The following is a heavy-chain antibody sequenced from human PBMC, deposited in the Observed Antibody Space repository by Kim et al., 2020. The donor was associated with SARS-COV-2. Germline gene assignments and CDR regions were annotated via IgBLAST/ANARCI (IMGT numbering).Heavy chain of an antibody. CDR3: ARSYGDFDY. J-gene: IGHJ4*02. V-gene: IGHV3-11*03. Sequence: SYTNSAASVKGRFTSARDNAKNSLYLQMNSLRAEDTAVYYCARSYGDFDYWGQGTLVTVSS. CDR2: SYT. D-gene: IGHD4-17*01.